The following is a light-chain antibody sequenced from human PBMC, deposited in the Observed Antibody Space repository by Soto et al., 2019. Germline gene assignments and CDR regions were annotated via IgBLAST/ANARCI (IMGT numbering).Light chain of an antibody. CDR2: EVS. J-gene: IGLJ1*01. V-gene: IGLV2-14*01. CDR1: SSDVGGHNY. Sequence: QSALTQPASVSGSPGQSITISCTGTSSDVGGHNYVSWYQQHPGKAPKLMIYEVSNRPSGVSNRFSGSKSGNTASLTISGLQGEDEADYYCNSYTSSSTYVFGTGTKVTVL. CDR3: NSYTSSSTYV.